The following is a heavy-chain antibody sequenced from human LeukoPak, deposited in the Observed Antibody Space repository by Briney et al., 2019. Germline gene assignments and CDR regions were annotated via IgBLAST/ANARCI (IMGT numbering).Heavy chain of an antibody. J-gene: IGHJ6*03. V-gene: IGHV4-4*08. Sequence: SETESLPCTLSGGFISSHFGSWIRHPPGKELQWLGHIYTTGSTNYNPSLKSRVTISVDTSTNQFSLNLSSVTAAATAVYYCAGADIATRPNKYYYYYMDVWGKGTTVTVSS. CDR1: GGFISSHF. CDR2: IYTTGST. CDR3: AGADIATRPNKYYYYYMDV. D-gene: IGHD6-6*01.